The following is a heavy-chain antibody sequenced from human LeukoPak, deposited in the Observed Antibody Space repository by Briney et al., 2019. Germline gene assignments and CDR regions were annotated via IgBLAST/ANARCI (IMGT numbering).Heavy chain of an antibody. D-gene: IGHD6-19*01. CDR3: GKTTTGYSSGRYPGWPVDY. CDR2: IFGSGGSA. CDR1: GFTFNSYA. J-gene: IGHJ4*02. Sequence: GGPLRLSCAASGFTFNSYAMSWFRQAPGKALEWLSGIFGSGGSAHYADSVKGRFTISRDNSKNTVYLQMDSLRVEDTAVYYCGKTTTGYSSGRYPGWPVDYWGQGTLVTVSS. V-gene: IGHV3-23*01.